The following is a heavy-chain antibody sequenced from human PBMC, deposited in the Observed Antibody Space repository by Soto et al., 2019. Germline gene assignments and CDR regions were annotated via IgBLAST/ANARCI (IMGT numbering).Heavy chain of an antibody. CDR1: GFTFSSYG. J-gene: IGHJ4*02. V-gene: IGHV3-30*18. CDR2: ISYDGSNK. Sequence: GGSLRLSCAASGFTFSSYGMHWVRQAPGKGLEWVAVISYDGSNKYYADSVKGRFTISRDNSKNTLYLQMNSLRAEDTAVYYCAKDSRRGDGYIDYWGQGTLVTVS. CDR3: AKDSRRGDGYIDY. D-gene: IGHD3-10*01.